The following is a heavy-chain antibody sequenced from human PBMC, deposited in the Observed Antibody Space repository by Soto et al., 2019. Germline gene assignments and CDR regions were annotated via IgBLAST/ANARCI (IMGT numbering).Heavy chain of an antibody. J-gene: IGHJ2*01. CDR2: IGTAGDT. CDR1: GFTFSSYD. Sequence: EVQLVESGGGLVQPGGSLRLSCAASGFTFSSYDMHWVRQATGKGLEWVSAIGTAGDTYYPGSVKGRFTISRENAKNSLYLQMNSRRAEDTAVYYCARGPLLHSYGYDWYFDLWGRGTLVTVSS. D-gene: IGHD5-18*01. CDR3: ARGPLLHSYGYDWYFDL. V-gene: IGHV3-13*01.